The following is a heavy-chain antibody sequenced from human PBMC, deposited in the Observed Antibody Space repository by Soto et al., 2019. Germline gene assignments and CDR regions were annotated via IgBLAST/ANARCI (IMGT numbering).Heavy chain of an antibody. CDR2: IYYSGST. CDR1: GGSISSGDYY. CDR3: ARPTEVVARGGIDAFDI. Sequence: QVQLQESGPGLVKPSQTLSLTCTVSGGSISSGDYYWSWIRQPPGKGLEWIGYIYYSGSTYYNPSLNSRVTISVDTSKNQFSLKLSSVTAADTAVYYCARPTEVVARGGIDAFDIWGQGTMVTVSS. D-gene: IGHD3-22*01. V-gene: IGHV4-30-4*01. J-gene: IGHJ3*02.